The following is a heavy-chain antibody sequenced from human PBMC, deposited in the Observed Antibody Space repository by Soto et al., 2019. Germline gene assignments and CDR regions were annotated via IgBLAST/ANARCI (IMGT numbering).Heavy chain of an antibody. J-gene: IGHJ4*02. Sequence: GGSLRLSCAASGFTFSSYSMNWVRQAPGKGLEWVSSISSSSSYIYYADSVKGRFTISRDNAKNSLYLQMNSLRAEDTAVYYCARDLGYSGYDYEGYWGQGTLVTVSS. CDR3: ARDLGYSGYDYEGY. D-gene: IGHD5-12*01. CDR1: GFTFSSYS. CDR2: ISSSSSYI. V-gene: IGHV3-21*01.